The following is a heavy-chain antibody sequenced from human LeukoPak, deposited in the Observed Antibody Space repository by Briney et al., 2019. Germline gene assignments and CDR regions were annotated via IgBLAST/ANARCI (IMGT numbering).Heavy chain of an antibody. CDR1: GFTFKSYG. V-gene: IGHV3-30*03. D-gene: IGHD3-22*01. J-gene: IGHJ4*02. CDR2: ISDDGSDK. Sequence: GGSLRLSCAVSGFTFKSYGTHGVRQAPGKGLEWVAVISDDGSDKYYADSVKGRFTISRDNSKNTLYLQTNSLRAEDTAVFYCTSSSVFDYWGQGTLLTVSS. CDR3: TSSSVFDY.